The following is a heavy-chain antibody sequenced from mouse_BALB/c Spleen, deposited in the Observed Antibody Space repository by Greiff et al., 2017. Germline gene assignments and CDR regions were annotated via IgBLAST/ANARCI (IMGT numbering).Heavy chain of an antibody. CDR3: ARGYDYDGFAY. V-gene: IGHV5-4*02. D-gene: IGHD2-4*01. CDR1: GFTFSVYY. Sequence: EVMLVESGGGLVKPGGSLKLSCAASGFTFSVYYMYWVRQTPEKRLEWVATISDGGSYTYYPDSVKGRFTISRDNAKNNLYLQMSSLKSEDTAMYYCARGYDYDGFAYWGQGTLVTVSA. CDR2: ISDGGSYT. J-gene: IGHJ3*01.